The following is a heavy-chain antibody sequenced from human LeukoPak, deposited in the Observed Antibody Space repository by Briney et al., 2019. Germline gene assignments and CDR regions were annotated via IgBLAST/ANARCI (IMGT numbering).Heavy chain of an antibody. Sequence: QSGGSLRLSCAASGFTFSSYWMHWVRQAPGKGLVWVSRINSDGSSTSYADSVKGRFTISRDNAKNTLYLQMNSLRAEDTAVYYCVKITDTAMVIPSFYFDYWGQGTLVTVSS. D-gene: IGHD5-18*01. J-gene: IGHJ4*02. CDR1: GFTFSSYW. CDR2: INSDGSST. V-gene: IGHV3-74*01. CDR3: VKITDTAMVIPSFYFDY.